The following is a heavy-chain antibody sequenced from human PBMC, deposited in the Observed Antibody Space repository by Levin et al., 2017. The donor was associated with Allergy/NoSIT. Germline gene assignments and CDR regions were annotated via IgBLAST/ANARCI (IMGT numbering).Heavy chain of an antibody. D-gene: IGHD1-1*01. CDR3: ATGKVILTY. J-gene: IGHJ4*02. V-gene: IGHV2-5*02. CDR2: IYWDDDK. CDR1: GFSLSTTEVG. Sequence: SGPTLVKPTETLTLTCTFSGFSLSTTEVGVAWIRQSPGKALEWLALIYWDDDKRYNPSLKSRLSITKDTSKNQVFRTMTNMDPVDTATYFCATGKVILTYWGQGTRVAVSS.